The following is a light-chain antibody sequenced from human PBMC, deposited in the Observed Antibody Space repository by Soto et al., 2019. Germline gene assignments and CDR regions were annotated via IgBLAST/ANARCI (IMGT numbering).Light chain of an antibody. CDR2: AAS. J-gene: IGKJ3*01. Sequence: DIQMTQSPSSVSAFVGDRVTITCXASQGISRSLAWYQQKSGEAPKLLIYAASNLQSGVPSRFSGSGSGTDFTLTITRLQPEDFATYYCQQANSFPFTFGPGTKVDIK. V-gene: IGKV1-12*01. CDR3: QQANSFPFT. CDR1: QGISRS.